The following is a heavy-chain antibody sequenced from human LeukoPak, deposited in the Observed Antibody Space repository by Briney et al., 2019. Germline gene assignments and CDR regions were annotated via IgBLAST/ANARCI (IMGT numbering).Heavy chain of an antibody. CDR2: VYYSGNT. V-gene: IGHV4-59*08. Sequence: PSETLSLTCTVSGGSISGFYWNWIRQPPGKGLEWIGYVYYSGNTNYNPSLKSRVTISVDTSKNQFSLKLSSVTAADTAVYYCARTIAARPSAFDIWGQGTMVTVSS. D-gene: IGHD6-6*01. CDR1: GGSISGFY. J-gene: IGHJ3*02. CDR3: ARTIAARPSAFDI.